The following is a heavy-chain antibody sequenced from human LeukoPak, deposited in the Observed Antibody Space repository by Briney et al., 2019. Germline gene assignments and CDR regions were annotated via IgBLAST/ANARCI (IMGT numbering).Heavy chain of an antibody. V-gene: IGHV4-59*01. CDR2: IYYSGST. CDR3: AREAFSTWFGESSTSGGFDY. D-gene: IGHD3-10*01. J-gene: IGHJ4*02. Sequence: PSETLSLTCTVSGGSISSYYWSWIRQPPGKGLEWIGYIYYSGSTNYNPSLKSRVTISVDTSKNQLSLKLSSVTAADTAVYYCAREAFSTWFGESSTSGGFDYWGQGTLVTVSS. CDR1: GGSISSYY.